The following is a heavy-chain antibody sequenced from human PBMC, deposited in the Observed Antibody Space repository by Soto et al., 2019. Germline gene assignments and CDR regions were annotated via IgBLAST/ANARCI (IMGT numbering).Heavy chain of an antibody. CDR2: ISAYNGNT. Sequence: QVQLVQSGAEVKKPGASVKVSCKASGYTFTSYGISWVRQAPGQGLAWMGWISAYNGNTNYAQKLQGRVTMTTDTSTSTAYVELRSLRSDDTAVYYCASAPHFQQRDFDYWGQGTLVTVSS. D-gene: IGHD6-13*01. CDR1: GYTFTSYG. V-gene: IGHV1-18*01. J-gene: IGHJ4*02. CDR3: ASAPHFQQRDFDY.